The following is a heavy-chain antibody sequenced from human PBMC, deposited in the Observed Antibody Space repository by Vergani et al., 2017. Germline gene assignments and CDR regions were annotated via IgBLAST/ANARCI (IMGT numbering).Heavy chain of an antibody. CDR3: ARGRRIGVVPAADSKDFDY. D-gene: IGHD2-2*01. V-gene: IGHV4-34*01. CDR2: INHSGST. CDR1: GGSFSGYY. Sequence: QVQLQQWGAGLLKPSETLSLTCAVYGGSFSGYYWSWIRQPPGKGVEWIGEINHSGSTNYNPSLKSRVTISVDTSKNQFSLKLGSVTAADTAVYYCARGRRIGVVPAADSKDFDYWGQGTLVTVSS. J-gene: IGHJ4*02.